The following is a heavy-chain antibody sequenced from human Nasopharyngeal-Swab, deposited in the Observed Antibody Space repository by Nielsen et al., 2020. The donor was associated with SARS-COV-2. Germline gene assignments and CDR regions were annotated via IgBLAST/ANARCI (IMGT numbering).Heavy chain of an antibody. V-gene: IGHV4-34*01. CDR1: GGSFSGYY. J-gene: IGHJ4*02. D-gene: IGHD6-13*01. CDR3: LRGRIAAAEIDF. Sequence: SETLSLTFAVYGGSFSGYYWTWIRQPQGKGLEWIGEIYHSGNTNYNPSLKSRVTISVDTSKNQFSLNLNSVTAADTAVYYCLRGRIAAAEIDFWGQGTLVTVSS. CDR2: IYHSGNT.